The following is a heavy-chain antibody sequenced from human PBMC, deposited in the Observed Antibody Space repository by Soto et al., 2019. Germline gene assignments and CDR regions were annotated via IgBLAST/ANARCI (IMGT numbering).Heavy chain of an antibody. D-gene: IGHD6-13*01. CDR2: IIPIFGTA. V-gene: IGHV1-69*13. Sequence: SVKVSCKASGGTFSSYAISWVRQAPGQGLEWMGGIIPIFGTANYAQKFQGRVTITADESTSTAYMELSSLRSEDAAVYYCARDLGSSSSWSYYYYGMDVWGQGTTVTVSS. CDR3: ARDLGSSSSWSYYYYGMDV. J-gene: IGHJ6*02. CDR1: GGTFSSYA.